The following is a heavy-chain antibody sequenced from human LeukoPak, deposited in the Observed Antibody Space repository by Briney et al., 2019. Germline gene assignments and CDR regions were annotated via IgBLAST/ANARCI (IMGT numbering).Heavy chain of an antibody. CDR1: GFTFSSYG. CDR3: ARDAEVWFGELSD. Sequence: PGGSLRLSCAASGFTFSSYGMHWVRQAPGKGLEWVAVIWYDGSNKYYADSVKGRFTISRDNSKNTLYLQMNSLRAGDTAVYYCARDAEVWFGELSDWGQGTLVTVSS. V-gene: IGHV3-33*01. CDR2: IWYDGSNK. J-gene: IGHJ4*02. D-gene: IGHD3-10*01.